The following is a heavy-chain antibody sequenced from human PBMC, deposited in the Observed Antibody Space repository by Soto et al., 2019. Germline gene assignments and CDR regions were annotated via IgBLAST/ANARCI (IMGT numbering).Heavy chain of an antibody. Sequence: SETLSLTCTVSGGSISSYYWSWIRQPPGKGLEWIGYIYYSGSTNYNPSLKSRVTISVDTSKNQFSLKLSSVTAADTAVYHCARGSMVRGVIYFDYWGQGTLVTVS. CDR1: GGSISSYY. CDR2: IYYSGST. V-gene: IGHV4-59*01. J-gene: IGHJ4*02. D-gene: IGHD3-10*01. CDR3: ARGSMVRGVIYFDY.